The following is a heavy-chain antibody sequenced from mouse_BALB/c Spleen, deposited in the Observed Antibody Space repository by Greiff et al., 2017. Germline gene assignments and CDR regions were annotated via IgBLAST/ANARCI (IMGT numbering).Heavy chain of an antibody. CDR3: ARKWDGYNQDYAMDY. V-gene: IGHV2-2*02. Sequence: QVQLKESGPGLVQPSQSLSITCTVSGFSLTSYGVHWVRQSPGKGLEWLGVIWSGGSTDYNAAFISRLSISKDNSKSQVFFKMNSLQANDTAIYYCARKWDGYNQDYAMDYWGQGTSVTVSS. CDR2: IWSGGST. CDR1: GFSLTSYG. J-gene: IGHJ4*01. D-gene: IGHD2-3*01.